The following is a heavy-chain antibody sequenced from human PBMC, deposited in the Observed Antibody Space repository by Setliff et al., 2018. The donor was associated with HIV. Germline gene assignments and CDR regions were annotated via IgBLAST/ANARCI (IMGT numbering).Heavy chain of an antibody. Sequence: ASVKVSCKASGYTFTTYSLHWVRQAPGQSLEWMGWINVGKGDTKYSQDLQGRITITRDTTANTAYMELGSLRSDDTAVYFCARGALLAVFDFDHWGRGPQVTV. V-gene: IGHV1-3*01. J-gene: IGHJ4*01. D-gene: IGHD1-26*01. CDR3: ARGALLAVFDFDH. CDR1: GYTFTTYS. CDR2: INVGKGDT.